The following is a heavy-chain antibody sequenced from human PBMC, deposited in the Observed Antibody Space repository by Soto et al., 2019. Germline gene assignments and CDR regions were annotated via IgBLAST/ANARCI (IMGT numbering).Heavy chain of an antibody. CDR1: GYRFTNYW. J-gene: IGHJ6*02. V-gene: IGHV5-51*01. D-gene: IGHD1-26*01. CDR3: ARRGPYYYGMDV. CDR2: IYPDDSDT. Sequence: GESLKISCKGSGYRFTNYWIGWVRQMPGEGLEWMGSIYPDDSDTTYSPSFQGQVAISADKSTSTAFLQWSSLKASDTATYYCARRGPYYYGMDVWGQGTTVTVSS.